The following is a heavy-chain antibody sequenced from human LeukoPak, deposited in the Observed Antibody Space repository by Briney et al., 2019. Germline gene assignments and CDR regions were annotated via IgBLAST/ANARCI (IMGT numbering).Heavy chain of an antibody. V-gene: IGHV3-66*01. Sequence: GGSLRLSCAASGFTVSSNYMSWVRQAPGKGLEWVSVIYSGGGTYYADSVKGRFTVSRDNSKNTLYLQMNSLRVDDAAMYYCARNQDYGGFDFWGQGTLVTVSS. CDR3: ARNQDYGGFDF. J-gene: IGHJ4*02. CDR1: GFTVSSNY. CDR2: IYSGGGT. D-gene: IGHD4-23*01.